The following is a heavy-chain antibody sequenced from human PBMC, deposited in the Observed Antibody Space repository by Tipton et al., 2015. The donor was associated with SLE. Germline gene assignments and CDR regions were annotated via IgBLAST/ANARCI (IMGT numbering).Heavy chain of an antibody. D-gene: IGHD5-12*01. CDR3: ARGGVGGYDYFDY. CDR2: ISYSGST. Sequence: GLVKPSETLSLTCTVSGGSISNYFWSWIRQPPGRLLQYIGYISYSGSTNYNPSLRSRVTISVDTSKNQFSLKVNSVTAADTAVYYCARGGVGGYDYFDYWGQGTLVTVSS. J-gene: IGHJ4*02. CDR1: GGSISNYF. V-gene: IGHV4-59*01.